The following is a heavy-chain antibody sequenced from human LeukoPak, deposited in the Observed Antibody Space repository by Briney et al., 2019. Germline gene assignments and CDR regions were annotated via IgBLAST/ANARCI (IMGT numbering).Heavy chain of an antibody. D-gene: IGHD6-13*01. CDR3: AGGAADGTSPVDY. J-gene: IGHJ4*02. CDR1: GYTFNSYG. CDR2: FDPEDGET. Sequence: ASVKVSCKASGYTFNSYGIHWVRQAPGQRLEWMGGFDPEDGETIYAQKFQGRVTMTEDTSTDTAYMELSSLRSEDTAVYYCAGGAADGTSPVDYWGQGTLVTVSS. V-gene: IGHV1-24*01.